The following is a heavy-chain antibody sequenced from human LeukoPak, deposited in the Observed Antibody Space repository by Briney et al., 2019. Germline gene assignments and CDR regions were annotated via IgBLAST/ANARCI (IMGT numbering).Heavy chain of an antibody. V-gene: IGHV1-2*02. CDR3: ARVPGMGFTFGGVIAFDY. Sequence: ASVKVSCKASGYTFTVYYMHWVRQAPGQGLEWMVWINPNSGGTNYAQKFQGRVTMTRDTSISTAYMELSRLRSDDTAVYYCARVPGMGFTFGGVIAFDYWGQGTLVTVSS. D-gene: IGHD3-16*02. CDR2: INPNSGGT. J-gene: IGHJ4*02. CDR1: GYTFTVYY.